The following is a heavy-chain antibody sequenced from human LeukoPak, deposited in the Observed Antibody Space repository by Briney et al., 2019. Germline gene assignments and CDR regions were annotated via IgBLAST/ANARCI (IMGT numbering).Heavy chain of an antibody. Sequence: SETLSLTCTVSGGSVSSGSYYWSWIRQPPGKGLEWIGYIYYSGSTNYNPSLKSRVTISVDTSKNQFSLKLSSVTAAGTAVYYCARSHYDYVWGSYRYTYPDYWGQGTLVTVSS. J-gene: IGHJ4*02. V-gene: IGHV4-61*01. D-gene: IGHD3-16*02. CDR1: GGSVSSGSYY. CDR3: ARSHYDYVWGSYRYTYPDY. CDR2: IYYSGST.